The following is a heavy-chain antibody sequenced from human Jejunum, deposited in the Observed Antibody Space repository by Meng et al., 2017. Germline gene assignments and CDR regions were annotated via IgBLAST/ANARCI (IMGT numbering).Heavy chain of an antibody. V-gene: IGHV1-2*06. CDR1: GYTFTGYY. CDR3: AREGNYYGSGSSPLDS. J-gene: IGHJ4*02. D-gene: IGHD3-10*01. Sequence: QGHRVQFGVEGKKPGASVTLSCKTSGYTFTGYYMHWVRQAPGQGLEWMGRINPNSGGTNFAQKFQGRITMARDTSISTAYMGLTTLRSDDTAVYYCAREGNYYGSGSSPLDSWGQGALVTVSS. CDR2: INPNSGGT.